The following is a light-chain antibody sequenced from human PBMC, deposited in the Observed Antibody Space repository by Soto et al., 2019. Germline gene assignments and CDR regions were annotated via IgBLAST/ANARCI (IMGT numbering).Light chain of an antibody. V-gene: IGLV2-8*01. CDR2: EVT. CDR3: SSYAGSNNYVV. J-gene: IGLJ2*01. CDR1: SSDVGAYNY. Sequence: QSVLTQPPSASGSPGQSVAISCTGTSSDVGAYNYVSWYQQHPGKAPKLVIYEVTKRPSGVPDRFSGSKSGNTASLTVSGLQAEDEADYYCSSYAGSNNYVVFGGGTKLTVL.